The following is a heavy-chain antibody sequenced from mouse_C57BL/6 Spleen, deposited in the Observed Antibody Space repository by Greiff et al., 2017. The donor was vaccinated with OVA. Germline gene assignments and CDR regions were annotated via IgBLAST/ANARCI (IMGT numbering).Heavy chain of an antibody. CDR3: AIMITRNYAMDY. CDR2: IWTGGGK. D-gene: IGHD2-4*01. Sequence: VQLQESGPGLVAPSQSLSITCTVSGFSLTSYAISWVRQPPGKGLEWLGVIWTGGGKNYNSALKSRLSISKDNSKIQVFLKMNSLQTDDTARYYCAIMITRNYAMDYWGQGTSVTVSS. V-gene: IGHV2-9-1*01. J-gene: IGHJ4*01. CDR1: GFSLTSYA.